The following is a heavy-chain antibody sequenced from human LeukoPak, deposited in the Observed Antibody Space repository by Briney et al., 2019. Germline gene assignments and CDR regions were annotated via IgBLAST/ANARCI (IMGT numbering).Heavy chain of an antibody. CDR2: IYSGGST. D-gene: IGHD2-2*01. J-gene: IGHJ4*02. Sequence: GGSLRLSCAASGFTVHSNYMSWVRQAPGKGLEWVSVIYSGGSTYYADSVKGRFTISRDNSKNTLYLQMNSLRAEDTAVYYCARECSSTSCYALRVFDYWGQGTLVTVSS. V-gene: IGHV3-53*01. CDR3: ARECSSTSCYALRVFDY. CDR1: GFTVHSNY.